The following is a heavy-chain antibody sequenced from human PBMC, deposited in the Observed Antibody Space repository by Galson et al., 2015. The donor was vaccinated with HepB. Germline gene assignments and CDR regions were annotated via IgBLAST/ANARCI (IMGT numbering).Heavy chain of an antibody. CDR1: GGTFSSYA. CDR3: ARPLGAAGGYWFDP. CDR2: IIPILGIA. Sequence: SVKVSCKASGGTFSSYAISWVRQAPGQGLEWMGRIIPILGIANYAQKFQGRVTITADKSTSTAYMELSSLRSEDTAVYYCARPLGAAGGYWFDPWGQGTLVTVSS. J-gene: IGHJ5*02. V-gene: IGHV1-69*04. D-gene: IGHD6-13*01.